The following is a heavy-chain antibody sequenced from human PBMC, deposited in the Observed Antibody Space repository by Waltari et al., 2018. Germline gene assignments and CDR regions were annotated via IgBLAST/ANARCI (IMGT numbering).Heavy chain of an antibody. J-gene: IGHJ4*02. Sequence: EVQLVESGGGLVQPGGSLRLSCAASGSPFSSYALSWVRQAPGKGLEWVSAISGSGGSTYYADSVKGRFTISRDNSKNTLYLQMNSLRAEDTAVYYCAKVGATDIGLFDYWGQGTLVTVSS. D-gene: IGHD1-1*01. CDR2: ISGSGGST. CDR1: GSPFSSYA. CDR3: AKVGATDIGLFDY. V-gene: IGHV3-23*04.